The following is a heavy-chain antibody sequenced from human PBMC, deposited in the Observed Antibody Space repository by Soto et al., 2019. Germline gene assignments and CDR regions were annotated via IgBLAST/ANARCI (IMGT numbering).Heavy chain of an antibody. CDR2: IHDSGSS. D-gene: IGHD3-10*02. J-gene: IGHJ4*01. CDR3: ARVRCSGNYAAYYLGS. CDR1: GASIRKGGYY. Sequence: PPETLSLTCTVSGASIRKGGYYWDWVRQHPGKGLEWIGYIHDSGSSWYNPSLESRVTISVDTSKDQFSLKWRSVTAADTAVYYCARVRCSGNYAAYYLGSWGQGTLVTVSS. V-gene: IGHV4-31*03.